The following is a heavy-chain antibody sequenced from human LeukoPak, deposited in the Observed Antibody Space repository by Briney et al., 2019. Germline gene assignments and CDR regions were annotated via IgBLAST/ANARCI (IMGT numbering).Heavy chain of an antibody. Sequence: GGSLRLSCAASGFTFSSYAMSWVRQAPGKGLEWVSPISGSGGSTYYADSVKGRVTISRDNFKKTLYLQMNSLRAEDKAVYYGANRITMVRGVDYWGQGTLVTVSS. CDR3: ANRITMVRGVDY. D-gene: IGHD3-10*01. J-gene: IGHJ4*02. V-gene: IGHV3-23*01. CDR2: ISGSGGST. CDR1: GFTFSSYA.